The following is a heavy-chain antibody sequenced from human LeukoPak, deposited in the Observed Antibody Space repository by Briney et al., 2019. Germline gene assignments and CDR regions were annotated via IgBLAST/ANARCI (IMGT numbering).Heavy chain of an antibody. CDR3: ARELSSGWSPYYYYMDV. CDR2: TYYRSKWYN. D-gene: IGHD6-19*01. CDR1: GDSVSSNSAA. V-gene: IGHV6-1*01. J-gene: IGHJ6*03. Sequence: SQTLSLTCAISGDSVSSNSAAWNWIRQSPSRGLEWLGRTYYRSKWYNDYAVSVKSRITINPDTSKNQFSLQLNSVTPEDTAVYYCARELSSGWSPYYYYMDVWGKGTTVTVSS.